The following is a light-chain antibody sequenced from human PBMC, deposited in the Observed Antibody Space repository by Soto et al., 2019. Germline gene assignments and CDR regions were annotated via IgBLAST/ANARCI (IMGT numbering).Light chain of an antibody. V-gene: IGLV2-14*01. Sequence: QSALTKPASVSGSPGQSITISCTGTSSDVGGYNYVSWYQQHPGKAPKLMIYSVSNRPSGVSNRFSGSKSGNTASLTISGLQAEDEADYYCSSYTSSSPVLFGGGTKLTVL. CDR1: SSDVGGYNY. CDR2: SVS. CDR3: SSYTSSSPVL. J-gene: IGLJ2*01.